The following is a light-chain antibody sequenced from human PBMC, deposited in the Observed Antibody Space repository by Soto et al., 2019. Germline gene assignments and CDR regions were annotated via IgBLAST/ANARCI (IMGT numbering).Light chain of an antibody. CDR2: DAS. CDR3: QQRSNWLWT. CDR1: QSISIY. V-gene: IGKV3-11*01. Sequence: EIVLTQSPATLSLSPGETATLSCRASQSISIYLAWYQQKPGQAPRLLIYDASNRATGIPARFSGSGSGTDFTLTISSLEPEDSAVYYCQQRSNWLWTFGQGTKVDIK. J-gene: IGKJ1*01.